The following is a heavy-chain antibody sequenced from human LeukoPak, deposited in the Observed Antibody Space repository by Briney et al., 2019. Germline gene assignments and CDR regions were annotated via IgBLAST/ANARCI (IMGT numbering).Heavy chain of an antibody. J-gene: IGHJ6*03. Sequence: SETLSLTCTVSGGSISSYYWSWIRQPAGKGLEWIGRIYTSGSTNYNPSLKSRVTTSVDTSKNQFSLKLSSVTAADTAVYYCAKGDFYGGNSFDYYYYYMDVWGKGTTVTVSS. V-gene: IGHV4-4*07. CDR2: IYTSGST. CDR3: AKGDFYGGNSFDYYYYYMDV. D-gene: IGHD4-23*01. CDR1: GGSISSYY.